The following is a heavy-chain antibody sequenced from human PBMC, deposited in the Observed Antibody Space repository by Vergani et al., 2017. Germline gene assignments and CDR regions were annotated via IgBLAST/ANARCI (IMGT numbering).Heavy chain of an antibody. D-gene: IGHD3-22*01. Sequence: EVQLLESGGGLVQPGGSRRLSCAGAGFTFDTYTMAYVRQAPGKGLEWVATISSGGGDIFYADSVKGRFTISRDNSQTTVFLQMNSLRADDSAVYYCTKAGQYDSDNFHDSWGQGALVTVAS. CDR2: ISSGGGDI. J-gene: IGHJ1*01. CDR3: TKAGQYDSDNFHDS. CDR1: GFTFDTYT. V-gene: IGHV3-23*01.